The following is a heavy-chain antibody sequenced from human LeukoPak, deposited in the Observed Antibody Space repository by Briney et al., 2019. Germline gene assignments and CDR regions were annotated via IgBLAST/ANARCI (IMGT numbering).Heavy chain of an antibody. V-gene: IGHV4-39*07. Sequence: SETLSLTCTVSGGSISNSRYYWGWIRQPPGKGLEWIGHIYYNESTYYNPSLKSRVTISVDTSKNQFSLKLSSVTAADTAVYYCAREDYYDSSGYYLDYWGQGTLVTVSS. D-gene: IGHD3-22*01. CDR3: AREDYYDSSGYYLDY. J-gene: IGHJ4*02. CDR1: GGSISNSRYY. CDR2: IYYNEST.